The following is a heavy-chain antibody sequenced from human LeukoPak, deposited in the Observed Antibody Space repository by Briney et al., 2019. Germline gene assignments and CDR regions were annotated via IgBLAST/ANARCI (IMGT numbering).Heavy chain of an antibody. CDR3: AKAVLRFLEWYANDY. CDR2: ISGSGGYT. J-gene: IGHJ4*02. D-gene: IGHD3-3*01. V-gene: IGHV3-23*01. CDR1: GFTFNNYA. Sequence: GGSQRLSCAASGFTFNNYAMSWVRQAPGKGLEWVSAISGSGGYTYYADSVKGRFTISRDNSKNTLYLQMNSLRAEDTAVYYCAKAVLRFLEWYANDYWGQGTLVTVSS.